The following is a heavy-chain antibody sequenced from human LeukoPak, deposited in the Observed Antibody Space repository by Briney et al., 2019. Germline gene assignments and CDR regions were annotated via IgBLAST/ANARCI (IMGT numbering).Heavy chain of an antibody. D-gene: IGHD6-19*01. J-gene: IGHJ4*02. CDR3: ARGRRIAVAGIITRYYFDY. CDR1: GYTFTSYD. V-gene: IGHV1-8*01. CDR2: MNPNSGNT. Sequence: ASVKVSCKASGYTFTSYDINWVRQATGQGLEWMGWMNPNSGNTGYAQKFQGRVTMARNTSISTAYMELSSLRSEDTAVYYCARGRRIAVAGIITRYYFDYWGQGTLVTVSS.